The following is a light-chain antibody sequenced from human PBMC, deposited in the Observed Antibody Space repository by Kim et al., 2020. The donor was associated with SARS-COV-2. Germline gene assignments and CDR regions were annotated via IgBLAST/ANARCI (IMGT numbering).Light chain of an antibody. Sequence: LSPGERAPLSCRASQSVNNNYLAWYQQKPGQAPRLLIYGASTRATGTPDTFSGSGSVTDFTLTISRLESEDFAVYYCHQYGYSPYTFGQGTKLEI. CDR1: QSVNNNY. V-gene: IGKV3-20*01. CDR2: GAS. J-gene: IGKJ2*01. CDR3: HQYGYSPYT.